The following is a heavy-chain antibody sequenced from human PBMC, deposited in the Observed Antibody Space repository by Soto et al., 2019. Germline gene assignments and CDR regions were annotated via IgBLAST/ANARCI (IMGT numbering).Heavy chain of an antibody. CDR3: ARPIVVVTASPTNYYYYYGMDV. Sequence: QVQLVQSGAEVKKPGSSVKVSCKASEGTFRSYAISWVRQAPGKGLGWMGGTIPIFGTANYAQKFQGRVTITADESTSTAYMELSSLRSEDTAVYYCARPIVVVTASPTNYYYYYGMDVWGQGTTVTVSS. J-gene: IGHJ6*02. D-gene: IGHD2-21*02. CDR1: EGTFRSYA. V-gene: IGHV1-69*01. CDR2: TIPIFGTA.